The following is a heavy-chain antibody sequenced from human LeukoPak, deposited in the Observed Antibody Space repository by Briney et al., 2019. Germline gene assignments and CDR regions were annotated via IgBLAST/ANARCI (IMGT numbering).Heavy chain of an antibody. CDR3: ASPKFEGYFDY. V-gene: IGHV3-74*01. J-gene: IGHJ4*02. Sequence: GSLRLSCAGSGFTFSSQWIHWVRQAPGKGLVWVSRINGDGSSTNYADSVQGRFTTSRDNAKNTMYLQMNSLRVEDTAVYYCASPKFEGYFDYWGQGTLVTVSS. CDR1: GFTFSSQW. CDR2: INGDGSST. D-gene: IGHD3-22*01.